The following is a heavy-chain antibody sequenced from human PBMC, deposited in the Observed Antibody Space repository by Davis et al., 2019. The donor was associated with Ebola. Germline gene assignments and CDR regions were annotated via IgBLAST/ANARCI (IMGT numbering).Heavy chain of an antibody. CDR3: ARVGGVQLWATYYYYYGMDV. V-gene: IGHV1-18*01. J-gene: IGHJ6*02. Sequence: ASVKVSCKASGYTFTSYGISWVRQAPGQGLEWMGWISAYNGNTNYAQKLQGRVPMTTDTSTSTAYMELRSLRSDDTAVYYCARVGGVQLWATYYYYYGMDVWGQGTTVTVSS. D-gene: IGHD5-18*01. CDR1: GYTFTSYG. CDR2: ISAYNGNT.